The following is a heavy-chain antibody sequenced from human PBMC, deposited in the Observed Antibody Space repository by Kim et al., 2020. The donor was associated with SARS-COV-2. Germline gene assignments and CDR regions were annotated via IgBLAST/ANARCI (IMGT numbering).Heavy chain of an antibody. J-gene: IGHJ6*02. D-gene: IGHD1-7*01. CDR3: ARALRYNWNYGLDYGMDV. CDR2: IYYSGST. Sequence: SETLSLTCTVSGGSISSYYWSWIRQPPGKGLEWIGYIYYSGSTNYNPSLKSRVTISVDTSKNQFSLKLSSVTAADTAVYYCARALRYNWNYGLDYGMDVWGQGTTVTVSS. V-gene: IGHV4-59*01. CDR1: GGSISSYY.